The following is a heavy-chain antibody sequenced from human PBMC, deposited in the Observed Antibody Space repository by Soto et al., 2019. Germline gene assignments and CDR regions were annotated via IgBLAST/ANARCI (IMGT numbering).Heavy chain of an antibody. CDR3: ARLKGIAAAGTG. Sequence: SETLSLTCTVSGGSISSGGYYWSWIRQHPGKGLEWIGSIYYSGSTYYNPSLKSRATISVDTSKNQFSLKLSSVTAADTAVYYCARLKGIAAAGTGWGQGTLVTVSS. V-gene: IGHV4-39*01. CDR2: IYYSGST. D-gene: IGHD6-13*01. J-gene: IGHJ4*02. CDR1: GGSISSGGYY.